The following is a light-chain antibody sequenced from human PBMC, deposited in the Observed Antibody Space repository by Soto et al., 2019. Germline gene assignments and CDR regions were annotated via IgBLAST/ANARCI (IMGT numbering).Light chain of an antibody. CDR1: QSISSW. CDR3: QQHNSYWT. J-gene: IGKJ1*01. CDR2: KAS. Sequence: DIQMTQSPSTLSSSVLDIATITFRASQSISSWLAWYQQKPGKAPKLLIYKASSLESGVPSRFSGSGSGTEFTLTISSLQPDDFATYYCQQHNSYWTFGQGTKVDIK. V-gene: IGKV1-5*03.